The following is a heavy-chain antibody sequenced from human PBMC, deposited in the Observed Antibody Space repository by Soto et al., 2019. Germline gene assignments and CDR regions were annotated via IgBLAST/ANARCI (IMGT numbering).Heavy chain of an antibody. CDR1: GFTFSSYW. Sequence: GGSLRLSCVASGFTFSSYWMSWVRQAPGKGLEWVSRINSDGSSTSYADSVKGRFTISRDNAKNTLYLQMNSLRAEDTAVYYCARAYYDFWSGYYTHYYGMDVWGQGTTVTVSS. CDR3: ARAYYDFWSGYYTHYYGMDV. V-gene: IGHV3-74*01. CDR2: INSDGSST. J-gene: IGHJ6*02. D-gene: IGHD3-3*01.